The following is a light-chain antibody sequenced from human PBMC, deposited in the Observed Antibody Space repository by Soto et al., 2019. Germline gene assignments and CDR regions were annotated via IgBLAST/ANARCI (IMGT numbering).Light chain of an antibody. CDR2: KAS. Sequence: DIQRTQSPSTLSASVGDRVTITCRASQSISSWLAWYQQKGGKAPKLLIYKASSLESGVPSRFSGSGSGTEFTLTISSLQPDDFATYYCQQYNSFPWTFGQGTKVDIK. CDR1: QSISSW. CDR3: QQYNSFPWT. V-gene: IGKV1-5*03. J-gene: IGKJ1*01.